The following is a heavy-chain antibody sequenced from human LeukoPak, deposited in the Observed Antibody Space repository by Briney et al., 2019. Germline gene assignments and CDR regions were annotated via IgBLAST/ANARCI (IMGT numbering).Heavy chain of an antibody. Sequence: GGSLRPSCAASRFTFSSYAMSWVRQAPGKGLEWVSAISGSGGSTYYADSVKGRFTISRDNSKNTLYLQMNSLRAVDTCVYYSANDEDVPSDYYYMDVWGKGTTVTVSS. J-gene: IGHJ6*03. D-gene: IGHD2-2*01. CDR1: RFTFSSYA. CDR3: ANDEDVPSDYYYMDV. V-gene: IGHV3-23*01. CDR2: ISGSGGST.